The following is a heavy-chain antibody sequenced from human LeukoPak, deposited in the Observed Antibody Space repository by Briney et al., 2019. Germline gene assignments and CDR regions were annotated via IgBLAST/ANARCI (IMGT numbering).Heavy chain of an antibody. J-gene: IGHJ3*02. CDR1: GFTFSSYA. D-gene: IGHD6-19*01. CDR2: NSGSGDST. CDR3: AKPCRSGLSPFDAFDI. Sequence: GGSLRLSCAASGFTFSSYAMSWVRQAPGKGLEWASANSGSGDSTYYADSVKGRFTISRDNSKNTPYLQMNSLRAEDTAVYYCAKPCRSGLSPFDAFDIWGQGTMVTVSS. V-gene: IGHV3-23*01.